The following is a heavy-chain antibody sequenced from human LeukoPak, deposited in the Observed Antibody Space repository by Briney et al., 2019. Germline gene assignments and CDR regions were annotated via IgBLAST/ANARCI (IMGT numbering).Heavy chain of an antibody. D-gene: IGHD3-10*01. V-gene: IGHV5-51*01. CDR1: GYSFTSYW. CDR2: IYPGDSDT. CDR3: ARRSITMVRGVIITSPHFDY. J-gene: IGHJ4*02. Sequence: GESLKISCKGSGYSFTSYWIGWVRQMPGKGLEGMGIIYPGDSDTRYSPSFQGQVTISADKSISTAYLQWSSLKASDTAMYYCARRSITMVRGVIITSPHFDYWGQGTLVTVSS.